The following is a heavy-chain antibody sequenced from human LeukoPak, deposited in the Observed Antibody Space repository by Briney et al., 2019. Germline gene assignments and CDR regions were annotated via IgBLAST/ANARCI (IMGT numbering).Heavy chain of an antibody. J-gene: IGHJ4*02. Sequence: HGESLKISCKGSGYSFSNYWITWVRQMPGKGLEWMGRIDPRDSYINYSPSFQGHVTISADKSISTAYLQWSSLKASDTALYYCARHQPATEDYWGQGTLVTAPS. V-gene: IGHV5-10-1*01. CDR1: GYSFSNYW. CDR3: ARHQPATEDY. CDR2: IDPRDSYI.